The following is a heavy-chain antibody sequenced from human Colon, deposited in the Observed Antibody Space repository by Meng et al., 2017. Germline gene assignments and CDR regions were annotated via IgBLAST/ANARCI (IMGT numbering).Heavy chain of an antibody. J-gene: IGHJ4*02. Sequence: QRHMVQSGSEMKKPGASLSISCKTPGYSFTFLAMNWVRQAPGRGLEWMGWRNKKTGHPTYYEEFTGRFVFSLDTSATTAYLEINSLRPDDTAVYYCAREGSDSYIDHWGQGTLVTVSS. CDR2: RNKKTGHP. V-gene: IGHV7-4-1*02. D-gene: IGHD1-26*01. CDR3: AREGSDSYIDH. CDR1: GYSFTFLA.